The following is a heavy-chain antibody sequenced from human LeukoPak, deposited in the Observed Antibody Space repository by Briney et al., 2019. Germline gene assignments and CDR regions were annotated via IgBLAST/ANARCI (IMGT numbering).Heavy chain of an antibody. V-gene: IGHV3-13*01. Sequence: GGSLRLSCAASGFTFSSYDMHWVRQATGKGLEWVSAIDTAGDTYYPDFVKGRFTISRENANNSFYLQMNSLRAGDTAVYYCARGDKQLLFKRNKGGFDPWGQGTLVTVSS. CDR3: ARGDKQLLFKRNKGGFDP. J-gene: IGHJ5*02. D-gene: IGHD1-1*01. CDR2: IDTAGDT. CDR1: GFTFSSYD.